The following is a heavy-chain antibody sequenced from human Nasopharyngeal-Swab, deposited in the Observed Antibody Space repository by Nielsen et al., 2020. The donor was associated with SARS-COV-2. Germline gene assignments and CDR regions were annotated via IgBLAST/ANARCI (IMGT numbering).Heavy chain of an antibody. J-gene: IGHJ4*02. CDR3: ASDSPAMFAY. Sequence: GGSLRLSCAASGFTFSSYSINWVRQAPGKGLEWVSAISSSGNYIYYAPSLKGRFTISRDNAKNSVYLQRNSLCAEDTAVYYCASDSPAMFAYWGQGTLVTVSS. CDR1: GFTFSSYS. D-gene: IGHD3-10*02. V-gene: IGHV3-21*06. CDR2: ISSSGNYI.